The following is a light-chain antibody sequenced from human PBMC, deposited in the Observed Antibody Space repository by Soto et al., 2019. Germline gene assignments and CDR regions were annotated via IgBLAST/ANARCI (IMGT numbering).Light chain of an antibody. CDR1: QSISSW. CDR3: QQYNSYSGRT. J-gene: IGKJ1*01. CDR2: DAS. Sequence: DIQMTQSPSTLSASVGDRVTITCRASQSISSWLAWYQQKPGKAPKLLIYDASSLESGVPSRFSGSGSGTEFTLTISSLQPDDFATYYCQQYNSYSGRTFGQGTTVDIK. V-gene: IGKV1-5*01.